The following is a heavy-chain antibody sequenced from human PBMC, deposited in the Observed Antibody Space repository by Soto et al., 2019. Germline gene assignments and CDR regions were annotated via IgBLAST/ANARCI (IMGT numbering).Heavy chain of an antibody. J-gene: IGHJ5*02. Sequence: EVQLVESGEDLVQPGGSLRLSCAASGFSISDHFVYWVRQAPGKGLEWVGRSRNRANSYTTEYAASVKGRFTISRDDSRSSVYLQMNSLKTEDTAVYYCTRDARYNDVSYSATWGQGTLVTVS. CDR2: SRNRANSYTT. V-gene: IGHV3-72*01. D-gene: IGHD1-20*01. CDR3: TRDARYNDVSYSAT. CDR1: GFSISDHF.